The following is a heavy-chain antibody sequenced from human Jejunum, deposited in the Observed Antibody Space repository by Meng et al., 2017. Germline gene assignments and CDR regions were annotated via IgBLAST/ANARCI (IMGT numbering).Heavy chain of an antibody. D-gene: IGHD3-22*01. CDR3: ARGLVTMIVVDI. CDR2: INPNSGTT. CDR1: GYSLTAYY. V-gene: IGHV1-2*02. J-gene: IGHJ3*02. Sequence: ASVKVSCKASGYSLTAYYMHWVRQAPGQGLEWMGWINPNSGTTVYAQKFQGRVTMTRDTSMGTVYMELSSLRSDDTAVYFCARGLVTMIVVDIWGQGTKVTVSS.